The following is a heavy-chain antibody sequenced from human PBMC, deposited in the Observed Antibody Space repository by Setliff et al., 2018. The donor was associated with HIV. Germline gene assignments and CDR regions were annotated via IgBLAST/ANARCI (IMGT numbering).Heavy chain of an antibody. CDR2: INPSGGST. Sequence: GASVKVSCKVSGYTLSELSMHWVRQAPGQGLEWMGVINPSGGSTNYAQKFQGRVTMTGDTSTSTVYMDLSSLRSEDTAVYYCARDGGYSSPYYFHYWGQGTLVTVSS. J-gene: IGHJ4*02. V-gene: IGHV1-46*01. D-gene: IGHD5-18*01. CDR3: ARDGGYSSPYYFHY. CDR1: GYTLSELS.